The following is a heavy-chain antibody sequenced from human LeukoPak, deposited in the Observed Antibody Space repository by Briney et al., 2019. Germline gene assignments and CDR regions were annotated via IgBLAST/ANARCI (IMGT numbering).Heavy chain of an antibody. CDR2: IYTSGST. V-gene: IGHV4-4*07. J-gene: IGHJ5*02. CDR1: GGSISSYY. Sequence: SETLSLTCTVSGGSISSYYWSWIRQPAGKGLEWIGRIYTSGSTNYNPSLKSRVTMSVETSKNQFSLKLSSVTAADTAVYYCARDRAYYYGSGINWFVPWGQGTLVTVSS. D-gene: IGHD3-10*01. CDR3: ARDRAYYYGSGINWFVP.